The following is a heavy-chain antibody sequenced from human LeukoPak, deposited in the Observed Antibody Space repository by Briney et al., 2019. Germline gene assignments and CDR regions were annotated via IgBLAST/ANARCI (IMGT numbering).Heavy chain of an antibody. CDR2: IYYSGST. Sequence: PSETLSLTCTVSGGSISSYYWSWIRQPPGKGLEWIGYIYYSGSTNYNPSLKSRVTISVDTSKNQFSLKLSSVTAADTAVYYCARSSYDSSGYYGDQFDCWGQGTLVTVSS. CDR1: GGSISSYY. V-gene: IGHV4-59*01. J-gene: IGHJ4*02. CDR3: ARSSYDSSGYYGDQFDC. D-gene: IGHD3-22*01.